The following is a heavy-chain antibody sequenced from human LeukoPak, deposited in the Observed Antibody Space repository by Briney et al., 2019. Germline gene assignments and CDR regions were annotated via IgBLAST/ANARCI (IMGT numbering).Heavy chain of an antibody. D-gene: IGHD3-3*01. CDR2: IYINGSA. J-gene: IGHJ5*02. CDR1: GGSISSYY. CDR3: ARLHYDFWSGNYYHNWIDP. Sequence: PSETLSLTCTVSGGSISSYYWTWVRQPAGKGLEWIGRIYINGSANYNPSLQSRVTMSLDTSKNQFSLKLYSVTAADTAVYYCARLHYDFWSGNYYHNWIDPWGQGTLVTVSS. V-gene: IGHV4-4*07.